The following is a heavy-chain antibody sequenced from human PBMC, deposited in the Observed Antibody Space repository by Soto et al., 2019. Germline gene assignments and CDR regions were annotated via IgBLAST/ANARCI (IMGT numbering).Heavy chain of an antibody. D-gene: IGHD2-21*02. CDR2: IHPGGNT. Sequence: PSETLSLTCTVYGGSVSDYYWRWVRHPAGKGLEWIGRIHPGGNTNYSPSLMSRVTMSVDTSHNQFSLKLTSVTAADTAVYYCVRGPYCGGDCYFASWGQGALVTVSS. CDR3: VRGPYCGGDCYFAS. J-gene: IGHJ4*02. V-gene: IGHV4-4*07. CDR1: GGSVSDYY.